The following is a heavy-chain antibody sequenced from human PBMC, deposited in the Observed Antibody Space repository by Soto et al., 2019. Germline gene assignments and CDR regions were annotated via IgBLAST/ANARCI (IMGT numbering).Heavy chain of an antibody. J-gene: IGHJ4*02. D-gene: IGHD3-22*01. CDR2: TAQSDSLT. CDR1: GYSFAGYW. CDR3: PRQIYDSDTGPNCQYYFDS. Sequence: GESLRISCKGSGYSFAGYWITWVRQKPGKGLEWMGRTAQSDSLTYYNPSFRGDVTISVIKYITTVFLQWSSLRASDAAMDYFPRQIYDSDTGPNCQYYFDSWGQGTPVTVSS. V-gene: IGHV5-10-1*01.